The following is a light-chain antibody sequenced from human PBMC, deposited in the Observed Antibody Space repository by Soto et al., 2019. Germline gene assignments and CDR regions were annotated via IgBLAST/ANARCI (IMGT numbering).Light chain of an antibody. CDR1: SSNIGAGYA. V-gene: IGLV1-40*01. CDR2: GNS. J-gene: IGLJ2*01. Sequence: QSVLTQPPSVSGAPGQRVTISCTGSSSNIGAGYAVHWYQQLPGTAPKLLIYGNSNRPSGVPDRLSGSKSGTSASLAITGLQAEDESDYYCQSYDSSLSGVVFGGGTKVTVL. CDR3: QSYDSSLSGVV.